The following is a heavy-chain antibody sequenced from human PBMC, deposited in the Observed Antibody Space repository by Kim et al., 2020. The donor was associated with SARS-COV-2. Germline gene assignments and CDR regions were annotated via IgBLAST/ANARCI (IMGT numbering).Heavy chain of an antibody. D-gene: IGHD3-22*01. V-gene: IGHV3-23*01. Sequence: GGSLRLSCAASGFTFSSYAMSWVRQAPGKGLEWVSAISGSGGSTYYADSVKGRFTISRDNSKNTLYLQMNSLRAEDTAVYYCAKGSPGDSSGYYSLPDLEAFDLWGQGTMVTVSS. CDR3: AKGSPGDSSGYYSLPDLEAFDL. CDR1: GFTFSSYA. J-gene: IGHJ3*01. CDR2: ISGSGGST.